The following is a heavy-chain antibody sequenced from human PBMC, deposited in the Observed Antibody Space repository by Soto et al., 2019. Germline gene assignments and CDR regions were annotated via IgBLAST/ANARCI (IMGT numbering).Heavy chain of an antibody. J-gene: IGHJ4*02. CDR2: IYPGDSDT. CDR1: GYSFTSYW. CDR3: VILRSELDILNGYYCLDY. D-gene: IGHD3-9*01. V-gene: IGHV5-51*01. Sequence: GESLKISCKGSGYSFTSYWIGWVRQMPGKGLEWMGIIYPGDSDTRYSPSFQGQVTISADKSISTAYLQWSSLKASDTAMFYCVILRSELDILNGYYCLDYWGQGTLVTDSS.